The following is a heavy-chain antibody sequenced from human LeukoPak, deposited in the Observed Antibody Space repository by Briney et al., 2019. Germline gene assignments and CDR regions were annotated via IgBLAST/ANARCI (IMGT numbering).Heavy chain of an antibody. V-gene: IGHV3-66*01. CDR1: GFTVSTYY. J-gene: IGHJ4*02. CDR2: IYSGDTT. Sequence: GGSLRLSCAASGFTVSTYYMSWVRQAPGKGLEWVSVIYSGDTTFYADSVRGKFTISRDNSKNTLYLQMNSLRAEDTAVYYCASILRSSSGYYFDYWGQGTLVTVSS. CDR3: ASILRSSSGYYFDY. D-gene: IGHD3-10*01.